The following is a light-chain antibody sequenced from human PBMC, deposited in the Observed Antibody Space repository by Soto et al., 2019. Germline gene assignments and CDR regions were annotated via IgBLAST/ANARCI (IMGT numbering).Light chain of an antibody. CDR3: QQYGSSPYT. CDR2: AAS. Sequence: EIVLTQSPGTLSLSPGERAALSCRASQSVNSNYLAWYQQKPGQAPRLLISAASSRATGSPDRFSGSGSGTDCTLTISRLEHEDVAVYYCQQYGSSPYTFGQGTKLEIK. V-gene: IGKV3-20*01. CDR1: QSVNSNY. J-gene: IGKJ2*01.